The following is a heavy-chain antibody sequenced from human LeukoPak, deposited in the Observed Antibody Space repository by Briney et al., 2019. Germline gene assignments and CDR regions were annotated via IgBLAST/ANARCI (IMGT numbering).Heavy chain of an antibody. CDR3: ARFGAVAGYFDY. CDR2: IYHSVST. Sequence: TSETLSLTCTVSGYSISSDYYWGWIRQSPGKGLEWIGSIYHSVSTYYSPSLKSRVTISVDTSKNQFSLKLSSVTAADTAVYYCARFGAVAGYFDYWGQGTLVTVSS. J-gene: IGHJ4*02. V-gene: IGHV4-38-2*02. CDR1: GYSISSDYY. D-gene: IGHD6-19*01.